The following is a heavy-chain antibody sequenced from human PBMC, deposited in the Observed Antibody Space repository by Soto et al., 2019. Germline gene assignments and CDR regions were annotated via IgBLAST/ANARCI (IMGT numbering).Heavy chain of an antibody. V-gene: IGHV3-23*01. Sequence: WGSLRLSCAAGGDTSTNYAMSWVRQAPGKGLEWVSGINDSGDDTYHADSVKGRFTISRDNSKNTLYLQMTSLRAEDTAVYYCAKEQLDRRLWFAQRAQGTVVPVSA. CDR2: INDSGDDT. CDR3: AKEQLDRRLWFAQ. J-gene: IGHJ4*02. CDR1: GDTSTNYA. D-gene: IGHD1-1*01.